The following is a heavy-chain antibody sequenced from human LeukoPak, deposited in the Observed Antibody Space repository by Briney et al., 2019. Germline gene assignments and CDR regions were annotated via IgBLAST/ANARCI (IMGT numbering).Heavy chain of an antibody. J-gene: IGHJ5*02. V-gene: IGHV1-18*01. CDR1: GYTFTSYG. CDR2: ISAYNGNT. CDR3: ARLESSGWYQRNWFDP. D-gene: IGHD6-19*01. Sequence: ASVKVSCKASGYTFTSYGISWVRQAPGQGLEWMGWISAYNGNTDYAQKLQGRVTMTTDTSTSTAYIELRSLRSDDTAVYYCARLESSGWYQRNWFDPWGQGTLVTVSS.